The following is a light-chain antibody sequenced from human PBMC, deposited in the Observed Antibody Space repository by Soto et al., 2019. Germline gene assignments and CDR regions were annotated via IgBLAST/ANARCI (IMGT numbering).Light chain of an antibody. CDR3: QQRSNWPPIT. CDR1: QIVNSY. CDR2: DAS. J-gene: IGKJ5*01. Sequence: EILLTQSPATLSLSPGERATLSCRASQIVNSYLVWYQQKPGQAPRLLIYDASNRATGIPARFSGSGSGTDFTLTISNLEPEDFAVYYCQQRSNWPPITFGQGTRLEIK. V-gene: IGKV3-11*01.